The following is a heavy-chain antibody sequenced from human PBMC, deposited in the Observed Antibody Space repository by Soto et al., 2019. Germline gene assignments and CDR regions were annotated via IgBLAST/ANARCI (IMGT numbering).Heavy chain of an antibody. CDR3: ARLHRGSYYFDY. V-gene: IGHV3-7*03. D-gene: IGHD1-26*01. CDR1: GFTFSSYW. Sequence: EVQLVESGGGLVQPGGSLRLSCAASGFTFSSYWMSWVRQAPGKGLEWVANIKQDGSEKNYVESVKGRITISRDNAKNSLFLQMNSLRDEDTAVYYWARLHRGSYYFDYWGQGTLVTVSS. J-gene: IGHJ4*02. CDR2: IKQDGSEK.